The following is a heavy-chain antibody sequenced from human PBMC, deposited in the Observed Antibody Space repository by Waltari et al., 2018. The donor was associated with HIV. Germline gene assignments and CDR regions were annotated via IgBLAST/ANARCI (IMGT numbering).Heavy chain of an antibody. Sequence: EVQLVESGGGLVQPGGSLRLSCAASGFTFSIYWMTWLRQAPGRGLGWVDNIRQDGSEQHYADSVRGRFTISRDNTKNSLYLQMNRRRAEDTVVYYCAKYSGSYWGAHNWFDPWGQGTLVTVSS. CDR2: IRQDGSEQ. J-gene: IGHJ5*02. V-gene: IGHV3-7*01. D-gene: IGHD1-26*01. CDR3: AKYSGSYWGAHNWFDP. CDR1: GFTFSIYW.